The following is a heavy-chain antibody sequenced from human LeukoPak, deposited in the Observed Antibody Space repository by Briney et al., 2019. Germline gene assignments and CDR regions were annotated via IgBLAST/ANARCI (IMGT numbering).Heavy chain of an antibody. J-gene: IGHJ4*02. CDR1: GGSISSGSYY. CDR2: IYTSGST. D-gene: IGHD3-22*01. V-gene: IGHV4-61*02. Sequence: PSQTLSLTCTVSGGSISSGSYYWSWIRQPAGKGLEWIGRIYTSGSTNYNPSLKSRVTISVDTSKNQFSLKLSSVTAADTAVYYCARDQSYYDSSGYYYYFDYWGQGTLVTVSS. CDR3: ARDQSYYDSSGYYYYFDY.